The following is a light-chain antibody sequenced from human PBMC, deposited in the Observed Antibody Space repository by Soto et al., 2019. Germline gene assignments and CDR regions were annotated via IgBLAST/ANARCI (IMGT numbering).Light chain of an antibody. V-gene: IGKV3-15*01. CDR3: QKYNKWPPWT. Sequence: EIVMTQSPATPCQSPRERATLSCRASQSVRNNLAWYQQKPGLPPRLLIYAASTRATGIPARFSGNGSETEFTLTIDSLQSEDYALYYCQKYNKWPPWTVGQGTKVDIK. CDR2: AAS. J-gene: IGKJ1*01. CDR1: QSVRNN.